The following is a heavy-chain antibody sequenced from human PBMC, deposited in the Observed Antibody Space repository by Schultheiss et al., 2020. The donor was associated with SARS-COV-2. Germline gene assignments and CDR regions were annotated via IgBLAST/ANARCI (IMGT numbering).Heavy chain of an antibody. J-gene: IGHJ4*02. V-gene: IGHV4-59*08. CDR3: ARSPEGYSSNDY. D-gene: IGHD5-18*01. CDR1: GGSISDSY. CDR2: IYYSGST. Sequence: SQTLSLTCGVSGGSISDSYWSWIRQPPGKGLEWIGYIYYSGSTYYNPSLKSRVTISVDTSKNQFSLKLSSVTAADTAVYYCARSPEGYSSNDYWGQGTLVTVSS.